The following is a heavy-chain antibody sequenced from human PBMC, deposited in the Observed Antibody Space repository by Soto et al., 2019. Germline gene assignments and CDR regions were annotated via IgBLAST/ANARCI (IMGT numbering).Heavy chain of an antibody. V-gene: IGHV4-59*01. CDR1: GGSISSYY. CDR2: IYYSGSP. Sequence: QVQLQESGPGLVKPSETLSLTCTVSGGSISSYYWSWIRQPPGKGLEWIGYIYYSGSPNYNPSLKGRVTISVDTSKHQFSLQLSSVTAADTAVYYCARARRIPAGRYFDLWGRGTLVTVSS. CDR3: ARARRIPAGRYFDL. J-gene: IGHJ2*01.